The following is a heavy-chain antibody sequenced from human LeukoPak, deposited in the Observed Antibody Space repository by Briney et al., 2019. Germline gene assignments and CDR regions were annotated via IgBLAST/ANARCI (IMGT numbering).Heavy chain of an antibody. CDR1: GFTFSSYA. V-gene: IGHV3-23*01. D-gene: IGHD1-26*01. Sequence: PGGSLRLSCAASGFTFSSYAMSWVRQAPGKGLEWASAIIGSGGSTYYADSVKGRFTISRDNSKNTLYLQMNSLRAEDTAVYYCAKDESGSYYSYFDYWGQGTLVTVSS. CDR3: AKDESGSYYSYFDY. J-gene: IGHJ4*02. CDR2: IIGSGGST.